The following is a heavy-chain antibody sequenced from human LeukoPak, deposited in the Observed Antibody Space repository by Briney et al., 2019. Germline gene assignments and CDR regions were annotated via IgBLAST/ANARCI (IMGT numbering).Heavy chain of an antibody. CDR3: ARVSVSSSWYYFDY. J-gene: IGHJ4*02. CDR2: INHSGST. CDR1: GGSFSGYY. D-gene: IGHD6-13*01. V-gene: IGHV4-34*01. Sequence: PSETLSLTCAVYGGSFSGYYWSWIRQPPGKGLEWIGEINHSGSTNYNPSLKSRVTISVDTSKNQFSLKLSSVTAADTAVYYCARVSVSSSWYYFDYWGQGTLVTVSS.